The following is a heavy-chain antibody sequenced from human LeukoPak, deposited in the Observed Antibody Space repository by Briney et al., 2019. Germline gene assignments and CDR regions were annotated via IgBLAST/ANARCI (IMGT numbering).Heavy chain of an antibody. Sequence: PGGSLRLSCAASGFTFSSYAMSWVRQAPGKGLEWVSAISGSGGSTYYADSVKGRFTISRDNSKNTLYLQMNSLRAEDTAVYYCAKHPNQGYSSGWSPRALLFDIWGQGTMVTVSS. D-gene: IGHD6-19*01. CDR3: AKHPNQGYSSGWSPRALLFDI. CDR1: GFTFSSYA. CDR2: ISGSGGST. J-gene: IGHJ3*02. V-gene: IGHV3-23*01.